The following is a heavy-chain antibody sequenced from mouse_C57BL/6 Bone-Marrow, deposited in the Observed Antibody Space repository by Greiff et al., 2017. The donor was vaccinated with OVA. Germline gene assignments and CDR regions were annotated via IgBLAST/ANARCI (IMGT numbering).Heavy chain of an antibody. V-gene: IGHV1-80*01. CDR3: AREGLRLRWFAY. J-gene: IGHJ3*01. Sequence: QVQLKESGPELVKPGASVKLSCKASGYAFSSYWMNWVKQRPGKGLEWIGQIYPGDGDTNYNGKFKGKATLTADKSSSTAYMQLSSLTSEDSAVYYWAREGLRLRWFAYWGQGTLVTVSA. CDR1: GYAFSSYW. CDR2: IYPGDGDT. D-gene: IGHD3-2*02.